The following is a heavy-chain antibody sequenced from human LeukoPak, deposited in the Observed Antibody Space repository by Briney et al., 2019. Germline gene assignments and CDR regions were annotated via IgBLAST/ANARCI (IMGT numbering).Heavy chain of an antibody. Sequence: SETLSLTCAVYGGSFSGYYWSWIRQPPGKGLEWIGEINHSGSTNYNPSLKSRVTIPVDTSKNQFSLKLSSVTAADTAVYYCARGSDTAMVDYYYYGMDVWGQGTTVTVSS. CDR3: ARGSDTAMVDYYYYGMDV. V-gene: IGHV4-34*01. D-gene: IGHD5-18*01. CDR1: GGSFSGYY. J-gene: IGHJ6*02. CDR2: INHSGST.